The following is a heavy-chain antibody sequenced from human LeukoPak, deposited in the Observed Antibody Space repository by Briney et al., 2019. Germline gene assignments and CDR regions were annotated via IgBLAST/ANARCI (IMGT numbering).Heavy chain of an antibody. J-gene: IGHJ4*02. CDR3: ARDLVAVAAIDY. V-gene: IGHV1-2*02. Sequence: ASVKVSCKASGYTFTGYYMHWVRQAPGQGLEWMGWINPNSGGTSYAQKFQGRVTMTRDTSISTAYMELSRLRSDDTAVYYCARDLVAVAAIDYWGQGTLVTVSS. D-gene: IGHD6-19*01. CDR1: GYTFTGYY. CDR2: INPNSGGT.